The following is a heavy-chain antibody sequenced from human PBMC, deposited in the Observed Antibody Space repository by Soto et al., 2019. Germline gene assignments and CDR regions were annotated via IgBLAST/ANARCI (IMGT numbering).Heavy chain of an antibody. J-gene: IGHJ5*02. D-gene: IGHD6-6*01. CDR1: GFSLSTSGVG. Sequence: SGPTLVNPTQTLTLTCTFSGFSLSTSGVGVGWIRQPPGKALEWLALIYWDDDKRYSPSLKSRLTITKDTSKNQVVLTMTNMEPVDTATYYCAHRRPPGYPHYSSSYWFDPWGQGTLVTVSS. CDR3: AHRRPPGYPHYSSSYWFDP. V-gene: IGHV2-5*02. CDR2: IYWDDDK.